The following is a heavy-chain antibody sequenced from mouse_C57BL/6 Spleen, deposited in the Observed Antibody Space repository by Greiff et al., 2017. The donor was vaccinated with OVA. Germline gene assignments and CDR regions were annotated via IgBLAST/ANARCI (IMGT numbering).Heavy chain of an antibody. D-gene: IGHD2-4*01. CDR3: AGISDYDYFDY. J-gene: IGHJ2*01. CDR1: GYSFTSYY. Sequence: QVHVKQSGPELVKPGASVKISCKASGYSFTSYYIHWVKQRPGKGLEWIGWIYPGSGNTKYNEKFKGKATLTADTSSSTPDMQRSSLTYEDSAVYYCAGISDYDYFDYWGQGTTLTVSS. CDR2: IYPGSGNT. V-gene: IGHV1-66*01.